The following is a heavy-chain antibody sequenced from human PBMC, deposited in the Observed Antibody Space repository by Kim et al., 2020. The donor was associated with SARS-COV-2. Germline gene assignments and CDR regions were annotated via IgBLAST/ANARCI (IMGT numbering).Heavy chain of an antibody. CDR2: ISIGNDNT. V-gene: IGHV1-3*04. Sequence: ASVKVSCKASGYTLINYVMHWVRQAPGQRPEWMGLISIGNDNTKFSQKFQGRVTITRDTSASTAYVELTSLRSEDTAMYYCARGSGWAFDSWGQGTLVTVAS. CDR3: ARGSGWAFDS. CDR1: GYTLINYV. J-gene: IGHJ4*02. D-gene: IGHD6-19*01.